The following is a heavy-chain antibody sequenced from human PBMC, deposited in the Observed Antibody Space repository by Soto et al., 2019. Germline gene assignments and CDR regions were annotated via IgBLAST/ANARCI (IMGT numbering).Heavy chain of an antibody. CDR2: ISPSSGYT. CDR3: AREMWTRSGPQNFFDY. CDR1: GYSFTNYG. V-gene: IGHV1-18*01. Sequence: GASVKVSCKASGYSFTNYGFFWVRQVPGQGLEWMGYISPSSGYTTYAPNLQERVIMTTDSSTTTVYMELRSLTSDDTAVYYCAREMWTRSGPQNFFDYWGQGALVTVSS. J-gene: IGHJ4*02. D-gene: IGHD6-25*01.